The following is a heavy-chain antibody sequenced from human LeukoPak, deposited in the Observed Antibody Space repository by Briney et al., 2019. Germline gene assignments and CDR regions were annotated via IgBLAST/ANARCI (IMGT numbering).Heavy chain of an antibody. J-gene: IGHJ3*02. CDR1: GFTVSSNY. CDR3: ASANSGWYRDAFDI. Sequence: PGGSLRLSCAASGFTVSSNYMSWVRQAPGKGLEWVSVIYSGGSTYYADSVKGRFTISRDNSKNTLYLQMNSLRAEDTAVYYCASANSGWYRDAFDIWGQGTMVTVSS. CDR2: IYSGGST. D-gene: IGHD6-19*01. V-gene: IGHV3-53*01.